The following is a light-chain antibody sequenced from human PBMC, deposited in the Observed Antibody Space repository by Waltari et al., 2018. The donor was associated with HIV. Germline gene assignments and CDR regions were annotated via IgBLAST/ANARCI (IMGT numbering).Light chain of an antibody. V-gene: IGLV2-23*02. CDR2: EVS. Sequence: QSALTQPASVSGSPGQSITISCTGTSSDVGSYKLVSWYQQHPVKAPKLMIYEVSKQPSGVCNRCSGSKAGNTASLTISGLQAEDEADYYCCSHAGSSSVVFGGGTKLTVL. CDR1: SSDVGSYKL. J-gene: IGLJ2*01. CDR3: CSHAGSSSVV.